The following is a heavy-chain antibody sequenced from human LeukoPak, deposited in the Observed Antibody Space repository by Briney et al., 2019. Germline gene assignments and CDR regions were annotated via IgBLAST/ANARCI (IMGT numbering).Heavy chain of an antibody. CDR3: ARSIAAAGDVRYYFDY. CDR2: ISSSSITI. Sequence: PGGSLRLSCAASGFTFSSYSLNWVRQAPGKGLEWVSFISSSSITIYYADSVKGRFTISRDNAKNSLYLQMNSLRAEDTAVYYCARSIAAAGDVRYYFDYWGQGTLVTVSS. D-gene: IGHD6-13*01. CDR1: GFTFSSYS. J-gene: IGHJ4*02. V-gene: IGHV3-48*04.